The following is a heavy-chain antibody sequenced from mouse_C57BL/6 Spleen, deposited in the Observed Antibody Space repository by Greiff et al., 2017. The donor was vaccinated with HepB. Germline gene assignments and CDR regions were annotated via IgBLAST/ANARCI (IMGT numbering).Heavy chain of an antibody. J-gene: IGHJ2*01. Sequence: QVQLKQPGAELVKPGASVKLSCKASGYTFTSYWMHWVKQRPGQGLEWIGMIHPNSGSTNYNEKFKSKATLTVDKSSSTAYMQLSSLTSEDSAAYYCAREVDGYYGYWGQGTTLTVSS. CDR3: AREVDGYYGY. CDR2: IHPNSGST. CDR1: GYTFTSYW. D-gene: IGHD2-3*01. V-gene: IGHV1-64*01.